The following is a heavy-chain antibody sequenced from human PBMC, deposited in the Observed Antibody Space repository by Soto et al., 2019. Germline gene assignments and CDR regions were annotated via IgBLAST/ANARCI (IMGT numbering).Heavy chain of an antibody. J-gene: IGHJ6*02. V-gene: IGHV3-7*05. CDR2: IKQDGSEK. CDR1: GFTFSSYW. D-gene: IGHD3-9*01. CDR3: ARDQAGGLRYFDWFDYGMDV. Sequence: EVQLVESGGGLVQPGGSLRLSCAASGFTFSSYWMSWVRQAPGKGLEWVANIKQDGSEKYYVDSVKGRFTISRDNAKNSRYLQMNSLRAEDTAVYYCARDQAGGLRYFDWFDYGMDVWGQGTTVTVSS.